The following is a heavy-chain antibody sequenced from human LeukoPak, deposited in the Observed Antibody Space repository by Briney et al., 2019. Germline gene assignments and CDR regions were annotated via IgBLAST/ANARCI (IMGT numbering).Heavy chain of an antibody. D-gene: IGHD6-13*01. V-gene: IGHV4-34*01. CDR2: INHSGST. CDR3: ARVGQQLSHDAFDI. J-gene: IGHJ3*02. Sequence: TSETLSLTCAVYGGSFSGYYWSWIRQPPGKGLEWIGEINHSGSTNYNPSPKSRVTISVDTSKNQFSLKLSSVTAADTAVYYCARVGQQLSHDAFDIWGQGTMVTVSS. CDR1: GGSFSGYY.